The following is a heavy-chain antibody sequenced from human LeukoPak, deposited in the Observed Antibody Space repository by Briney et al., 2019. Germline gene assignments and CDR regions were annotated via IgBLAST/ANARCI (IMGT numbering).Heavy chain of an antibody. CDR3: AKVEWGNYVWGSYRPGCWFDP. CDR1: GFTVSSNY. Sequence: GGSLRLSCAASGFTVSSNYMSWVRQAPGKGLEWVSAISGSGGSTYYADSVKGRFTISRDNSKNTLYLQMNSLRAEDTAVYYCAKVEWGNYVWGSYRPGCWFDPWGQGTLVTVSS. CDR2: ISGSGGST. D-gene: IGHD3-16*02. J-gene: IGHJ5*02. V-gene: IGHV3-23*01.